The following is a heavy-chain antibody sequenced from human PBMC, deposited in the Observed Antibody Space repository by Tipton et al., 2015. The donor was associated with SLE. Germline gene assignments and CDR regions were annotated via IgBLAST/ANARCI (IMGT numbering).Heavy chain of an antibody. D-gene: IGHD2-2*01. V-gene: IGHV4-59*01. J-gene: IGHJ6*03. CDR1: GGSISSYY. CDR3: ARVPALYYSYMDV. CDR2: IYYSGST. Sequence: TLSLTCTVSGGSISSYYWSWIRQPPGKGLEWIGYIYYSGSTNYNPSLKSRVTISVDTYKNQFSLKLSSVTASDTAVYYCARVPALYYSYMDVWGKGTTVTV.